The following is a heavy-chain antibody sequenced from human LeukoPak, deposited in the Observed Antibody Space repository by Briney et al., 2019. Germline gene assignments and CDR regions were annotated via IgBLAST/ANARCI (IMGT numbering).Heavy chain of an antibody. CDR1: GYTLTELS. Sequence: ASVKVSCKVSGYTLTELSMHWVRQAPGKGLEWMGGFDPEDGETIYAQKFQGRVTVTEDTSTDTAYMELSSLRSEDTAVYYCATCIVGACDAFDIRGQGTMVTVSS. CDR3: ATCIVGACDAFDI. J-gene: IGHJ3*02. D-gene: IGHD1-26*01. CDR2: FDPEDGET. V-gene: IGHV1-24*01.